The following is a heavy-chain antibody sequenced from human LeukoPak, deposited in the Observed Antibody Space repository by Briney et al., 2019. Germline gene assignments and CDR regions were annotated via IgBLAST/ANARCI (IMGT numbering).Heavy chain of an antibody. J-gene: IGHJ5*02. D-gene: IGHD3-10*01. Sequence: ASVKVSCKASGYTFTGYYMHWVRQAPGQGLEWMGWINPNSGGTNYAQKFQGRVTMTRDTSISTAYMELSRLRSDDTAVYYCARDSSTQGGWFGELLFHWFDPWGQGALVTVSS. CDR3: ARDSSTQGGWFGELLFHWFDP. V-gene: IGHV1-2*02. CDR1: GYTFTGYY. CDR2: INPNSGGT.